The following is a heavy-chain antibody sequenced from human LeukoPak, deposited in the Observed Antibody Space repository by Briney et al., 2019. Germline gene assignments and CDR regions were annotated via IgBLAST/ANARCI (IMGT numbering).Heavy chain of an antibody. CDR3: ARMWELMYYFDY. CDR1: GYTFTGYY. V-gene: IGHV1-2*02. CDR2: INPNSGGT. Sequence: EASVKVSCKASGYTFTGYYMHWVRQAPGQGLEWMGWINPNSGGTNYAQKFQGRVTMTRDTSISTAYMELSRLRSDDTAVYYCARMWELMYYFDYWGQGTLVTVSS. J-gene: IGHJ4*02. D-gene: IGHD1-26*01.